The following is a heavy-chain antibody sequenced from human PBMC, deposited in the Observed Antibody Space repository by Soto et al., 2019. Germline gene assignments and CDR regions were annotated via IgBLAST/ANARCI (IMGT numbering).Heavy chain of an antibody. V-gene: IGHV1-2*02. CDR1: GYTFTGHY. CDR3: ARGGGGCSSTSCYRGGDAFDI. J-gene: IGHJ3*02. CDR2: INPNSGGT. D-gene: IGHD2-2*01. Sequence: QVQLVQSGAEVKKPGASVKVSCKASGYTFTGHYMHWVRQAPGQGLEWMGWINPNSGGTNYAQKFQGRVTMTRDTSRSTAYMELGRLRSDDTAVYYCARGGGGCSSTSCYRGGDAFDIWGQGTMVTVSS.